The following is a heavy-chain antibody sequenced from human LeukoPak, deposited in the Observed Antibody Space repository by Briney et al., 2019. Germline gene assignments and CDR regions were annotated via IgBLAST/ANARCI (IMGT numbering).Heavy chain of an antibody. D-gene: IGHD5-24*01. Sequence: GESLMISCQASGYNLPSYWIGWVRQMPGKGLEWMGIIYPGDSDTRYSPSFQGQVTISVDKSISTAYLQWSSLKASDTAMYYCARPRDGYNSDALDIWSQGTMVTVSS. V-gene: IGHV5-51*01. CDR3: ARPRDGYNSDALDI. J-gene: IGHJ3*02. CDR2: IYPGDSDT. CDR1: GYNLPSYW.